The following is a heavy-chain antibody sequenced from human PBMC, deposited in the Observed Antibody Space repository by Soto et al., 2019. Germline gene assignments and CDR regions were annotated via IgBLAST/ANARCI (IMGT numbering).Heavy chain of an antibody. CDR1: GFTFGSYG. J-gene: IGHJ4*02. CDR2: ISYDGSNK. V-gene: IGHV3-30*18. Sequence: GGSLRLSCAASGFTFGSYGVHWVRQAPGKGLEWVAVISYDGSNKYYADSVKGRFTISRDNSNNTLYLQMNSLRAEDTAVYYCAKDGELVATLWYFDYWGQGTLVTVSS. CDR3: AKDGELVATLWYFDY. D-gene: IGHD5-12*01.